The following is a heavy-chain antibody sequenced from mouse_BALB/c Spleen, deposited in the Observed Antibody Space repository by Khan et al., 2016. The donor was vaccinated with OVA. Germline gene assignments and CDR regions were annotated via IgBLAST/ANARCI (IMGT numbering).Heavy chain of an antibody. Sequence: EVELVESGGDLVKPGGSLKLSCAASGFTFSSYSMSWVRQTPDKRLEWVASISSGGDYTYYPDSVKGRFTISRDTAKNTLYLQMSYLKSEDTAMYYCAYHLTGSFAYWGQGTLVTVSA. J-gene: IGHJ3*01. CDR3: AYHLTGSFAY. CDR2: ISSGGDYT. V-gene: IGHV5-6*01. CDR1: GFTFSSYS. D-gene: IGHD4-1*01.